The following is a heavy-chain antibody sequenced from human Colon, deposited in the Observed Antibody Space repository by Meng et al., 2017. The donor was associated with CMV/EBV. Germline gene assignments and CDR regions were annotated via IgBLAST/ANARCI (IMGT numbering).Heavy chain of an antibody. CDR1: GYSFTGYY. CDR2: INPFSGAT. V-gene: IGHV1-2*02. J-gene: IGHJ6*02. Sequence: ASVKVSCKASGYSFTGYYLHWLRQAPGQGLEWLGRINPFSGATSFEEKFQGRVTMTTDSSITTTYMELRRLTNDDSAVYYCARHREFAMDVWGQGTTVTVSS. CDR3: ARHREFAMDV.